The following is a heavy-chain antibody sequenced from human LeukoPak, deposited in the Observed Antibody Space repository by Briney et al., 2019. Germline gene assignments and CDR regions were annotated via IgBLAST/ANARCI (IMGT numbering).Heavy chain of an antibody. J-gene: IGHJ2*01. D-gene: IGHD1-14*01. V-gene: IGHV4-59*12. Sequence: SETLSLTCTVSGGSISSYYWSWIRQPPGKGLERIGYIYYSGSTNYNPSLKSRVTISVDTSKNQFSLKLSSVTAADTAVYYCAKEGVGEPSYWYLDLWGRGTLVTVSS. CDR1: GGSISSYY. CDR3: AKEGVGEPSYWYLDL. CDR2: IYYSGST.